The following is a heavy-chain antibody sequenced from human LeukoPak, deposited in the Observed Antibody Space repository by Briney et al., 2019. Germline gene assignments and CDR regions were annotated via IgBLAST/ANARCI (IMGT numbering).Heavy chain of an antibody. CDR1: GGSISSSSCY. V-gene: IGHV4-39*07. CDR2: IYYSGST. D-gene: IGHD6-19*01. J-gene: IGHJ4*02. CDR3: ARSKFIAVAGTFDY. Sequence: PSETLSLTCTVSGGSISSSSCYWGWIRQPPGKGLEWIGSIYYSGSTYYNPSLKSRVTISVDTSKNQFSLKLSSVTAADTAVYYCARSKFIAVAGTFDYWGQGTLVTVSS.